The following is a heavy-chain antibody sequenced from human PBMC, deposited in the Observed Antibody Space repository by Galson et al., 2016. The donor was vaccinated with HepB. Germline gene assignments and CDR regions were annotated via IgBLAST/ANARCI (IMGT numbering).Heavy chain of an antibody. D-gene: IGHD6-19*01. CDR1: GFTFSPSS. CDR2: ISGDGGST. Sequence: SLRLSCAASGFTFSPSSMSWVRQAPGKGLEWVSAISGDGGSTYYAGSVQGRFTSSRDRSKNTLYLQMNSLRADDTAVYYCARFTQQWLDRVYYFNYWGQGTLVTVSS. J-gene: IGHJ4*02. V-gene: IGHV3-23*01. CDR3: ARFTQQWLDRVYYFNY.